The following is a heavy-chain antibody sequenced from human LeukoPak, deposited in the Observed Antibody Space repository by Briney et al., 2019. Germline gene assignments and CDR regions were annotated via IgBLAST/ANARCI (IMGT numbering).Heavy chain of an antibody. J-gene: IGHJ4*02. CDR2: IYRSGAT. D-gene: IGHD3-22*01. V-gene: IGHV4-4*02. CDR3: ARNSGYSDLNY. CDR1: GDSFSGNNY. Sequence: SETLSLTCAVSGDSFSGNNYWTWVRQPPGKGLEWIGEIYRSGATNYNPSLKSRVTVSQDKSKNQFSLKLNSVTAADTAIYYCARNSGYSDLNYWGQGVLVTVSS.